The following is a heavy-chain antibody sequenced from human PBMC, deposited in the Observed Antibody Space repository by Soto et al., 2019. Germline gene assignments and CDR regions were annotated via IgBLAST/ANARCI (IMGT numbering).Heavy chain of an antibody. J-gene: IGHJ4*02. CDR2: MNPNSGST. CDR3: ATWTGGGSCYDYYFDP. V-gene: IGHV1-8*01. CDR1: GYTFTSYD. Sequence: QVQLVQSGAEVKKPGASVKVSCKASGYTFTSYDINWVRQATGQGLEWMGWMNPNSGSTGYAQKCRGSGTLTRDTSMGTAYMELSSLRSEDTAVFYCATWTGGGSCYDYYFDPWGQGTLVTVSS. D-gene: IGHD2-15*01.